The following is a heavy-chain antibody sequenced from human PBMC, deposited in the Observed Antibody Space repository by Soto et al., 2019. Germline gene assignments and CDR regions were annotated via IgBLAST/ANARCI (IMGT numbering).Heavy chain of an antibody. CDR3: ARDSPPVDY. Sequence: QVQLVQSGAEVKKPGASVKVSCEASGYTYTSYGISGVRQASGQGLEWMGWISAYNGNTKNAQELQGRVTMTTDTSTSTAYMELRSLRSDDTAVYYCARDSPPVDYWGQGTLVTVSS. J-gene: IGHJ4*02. CDR1: GYTYTSYG. CDR2: ISAYNGNT. V-gene: IGHV1-18*01.